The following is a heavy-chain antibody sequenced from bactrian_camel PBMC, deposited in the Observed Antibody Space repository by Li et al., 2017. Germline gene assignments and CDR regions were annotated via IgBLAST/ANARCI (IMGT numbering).Heavy chain of an antibody. J-gene: IGHJ6*01. CDR1: ENTWKRHC. CDR2: IAGSGST. Sequence: QLVESGGGSVQTGGSLKLSCVYSENTWKRHCMGWFRQAPGKEREGVAVIAGSGSTGYADSVKGRFTISKDNAKNTLYLQMNSLKPEDTAMYYCAARGPYCYTKLSVRDFTYWGQGTQVTVS. CDR3: AARGPYCYTKLSVRDFTY. V-gene: IGHV3S53*01. D-gene: IGHD2*01.